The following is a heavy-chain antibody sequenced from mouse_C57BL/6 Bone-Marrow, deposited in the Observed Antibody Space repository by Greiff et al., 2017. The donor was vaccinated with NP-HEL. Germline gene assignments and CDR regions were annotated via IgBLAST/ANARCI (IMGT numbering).Heavy chain of an antibody. CDR2: FYPGSGSI. Sequence: QVQLKESGAELVKPGASVKLSCKASGSTFTEYTIHWVKQRSGQGLEWIGWFYPGSGSIKYNEKFKDKATLTTDKSSSTVNMELSRLTSEDSAVYFWARHEQGTILQLNDWGQGTTLTVSS. J-gene: IGHJ2*01. D-gene: IGHD1-3*01. CDR3: ARHEQGTILQLND. V-gene: IGHV1-62-2*01. CDR1: GSTFTEYT.